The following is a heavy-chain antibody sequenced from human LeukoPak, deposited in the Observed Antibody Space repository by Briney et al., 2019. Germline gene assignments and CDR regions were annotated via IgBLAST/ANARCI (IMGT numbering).Heavy chain of an antibody. Sequence: PGGSLRLSCAASGFTFSSYAMSWVRQAPGKGLEWVAYISSTSNTIYYTDSLKGRFTISRDNAKTSLYLQMNSLRAEDTAVYYCARGESNYFGSKYLDYWGQGTLVTVSS. J-gene: IGHJ4*02. CDR3: ARGESNYFGSKYLDY. D-gene: IGHD3-10*01. V-gene: IGHV3-48*04. CDR1: GFTFSSYA. CDR2: ISSTSNTI.